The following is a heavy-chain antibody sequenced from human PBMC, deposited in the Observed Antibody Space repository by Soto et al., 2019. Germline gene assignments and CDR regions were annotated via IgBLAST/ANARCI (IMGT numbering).Heavy chain of an antibody. CDR1: GGTFSSYA. CDR3: ARETSETPHYDY. J-gene: IGHJ4*02. V-gene: IGHV1-69*13. Sequence: GASVKVSCKASGGTFSSYAISWVRQAPGQGLEWMGGIIPIFGTANYAQKFQGRVTITADESTSTAYMELSSLRSEDTAVYYCARETSETPHYDYWGQGTLVTVSS. CDR2: IIPIFGTA.